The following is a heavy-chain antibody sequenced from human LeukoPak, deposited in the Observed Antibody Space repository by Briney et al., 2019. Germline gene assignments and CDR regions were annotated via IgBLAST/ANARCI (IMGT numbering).Heavy chain of an antibody. Sequence: GGPLRLSCAASGFTFRSYAMSWVRQTPGKGLEWVSGISGSGGSTYYADSVKGRFTISRDNSKNTLYLQMNSLRAEDTAVYYCAKWWELQEAFDIWGQGTMVTVSS. CDR3: AKWWELQEAFDI. CDR1: GFTFRSYA. J-gene: IGHJ3*02. V-gene: IGHV3-23*01. CDR2: ISGSGGST. D-gene: IGHD1-26*01.